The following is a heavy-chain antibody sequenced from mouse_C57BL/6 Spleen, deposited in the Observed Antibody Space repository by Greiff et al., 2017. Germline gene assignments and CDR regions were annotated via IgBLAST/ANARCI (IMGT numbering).Heavy chain of an antibody. V-gene: IGHV1-76*01. CDR3: ARVHGNAMDY. CDR2: IYPGGGNT. D-gene: IGHD1-1*01. J-gene: IGHJ4*01. CDR1: GYPFPDSC. Sequence: QVQLKDSGPELVRPGASVKLSCKASGYPFPDSCINWVKQRPGPGLECIARIYPGGGNTYYNEKFKGKATLTAEKSSRTAYMQLSSLTSEDSAVYFCARVHGNAMDYWGQGTSVTVSS.